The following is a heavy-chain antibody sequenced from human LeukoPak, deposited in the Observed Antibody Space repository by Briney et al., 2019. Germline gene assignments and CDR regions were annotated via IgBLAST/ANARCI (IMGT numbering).Heavy chain of an antibody. J-gene: IGHJ4*02. CDR1: GFTFSSYA. CDR2: MSSNGGST. Sequence: GESLRLSCSASGFTFSSYAMHWVRQAPGKGLEYVSVMSSNGGSTYYADPVKGRFTISRDNSKNTLYLQMISLRDEDAAVYYCVKDFGDAYNYFDFWGQGTPVTASS. V-gene: IGHV3-64D*09. CDR3: VKDFGDAYNYFDF. D-gene: IGHD5-24*01.